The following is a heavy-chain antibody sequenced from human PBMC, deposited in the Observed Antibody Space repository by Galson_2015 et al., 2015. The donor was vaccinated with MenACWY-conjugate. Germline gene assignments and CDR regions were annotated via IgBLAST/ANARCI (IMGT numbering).Heavy chain of an antibody. CDR2: IYPGDSDT. CDR1: W. CDR3: ARQRQQLVPPDY. J-gene: IGHJ4*02. D-gene: IGHD6-13*01. Sequence: WIGWVRQMPGKGLEWMGIIYPGDSDTRYSPSFQGQVTISADKSISTAYLQWSSLKASDTAMYYCARQRQQLVPPDYWGQGTLVTVSS. V-gene: IGHV5-51*01.